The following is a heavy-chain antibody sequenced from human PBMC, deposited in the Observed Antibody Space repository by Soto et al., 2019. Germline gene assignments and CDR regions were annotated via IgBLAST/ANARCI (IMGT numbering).Heavy chain of an antibody. Sequence: QVQLVESGGGVVQPGRSLRLSCAASGFTFSSYGMHWVRQAPGKGLEWVAVISYDGSNKYYADSVKGRFTISRDNSKNTLYLQMNSLRAEDTAVYYCAKEGGGSGSGSYDYWGQGTLVTVSS. D-gene: IGHD3-10*01. V-gene: IGHV3-30*18. CDR1: GFTFSSYG. CDR2: ISYDGSNK. CDR3: AKEGGGSGSGSYDY. J-gene: IGHJ4*02.